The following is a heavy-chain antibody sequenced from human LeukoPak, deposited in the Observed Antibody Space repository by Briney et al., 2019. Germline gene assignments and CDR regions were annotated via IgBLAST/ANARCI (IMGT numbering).Heavy chain of an antibody. Sequence: GRSLRLSCAASGFTFDDYAMHWVRQAPGKGLEWVSGISWNSGSIGYADSVKGRFTISRDNAKNSLYLQMNSLRAEDTALYYCAKVSPYYYDSSGYYDYWGQGTLVTVSS. CDR1: GFTFDDYA. V-gene: IGHV3-9*01. J-gene: IGHJ4*02. D-gene: IGHD3-22*01. CDR3: AKVSPYYYDSSGYYDY. CDR2: ISWNSGSI.